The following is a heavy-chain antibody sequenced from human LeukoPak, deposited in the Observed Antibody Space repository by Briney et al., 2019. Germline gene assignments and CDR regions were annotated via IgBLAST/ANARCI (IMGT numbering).Heavy chain of an antibody. V-gene: IGHV3-23*01. Sequence: GGSLRLSCAASGFTFSSYAMSWVRQAPGKGLEWVSAISGSGGSTYYADSVKGRFTISRDNSKNTLYLQMNSLRAEDTAVYYCAKDLHVCSSWFDWFDPWGQGTLVTVSS. CDR3: AKDLHVCSSWFDWFDP. CDR2: ISGSGGST. D-gene: IGHD6-13*01. J-gene: IGHJ5*02. CDR1: GFTFSSYA.